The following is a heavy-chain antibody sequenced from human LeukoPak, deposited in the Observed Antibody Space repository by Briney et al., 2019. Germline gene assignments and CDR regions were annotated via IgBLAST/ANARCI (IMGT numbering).Heavy chain of an antibody. CDR1: GYTFTSYY. CDR2: INPSGGST. CDR3: ARAENRYDILTGYLSFDY. D-gene: IGHD3-9*01. J-gene: IGHJ4*02. Sequence: ASVKVSCKASGYTFTSYYMHWVRQAPGQELEWMGIINPSGGSTSYAQKFQGRVTMTRDTSTSTVYMELSSLRSEDTAVYYCARAENRYDILTGYLSFDYWGQGTLVTVSS. V-gene: IGHV1-46*01.